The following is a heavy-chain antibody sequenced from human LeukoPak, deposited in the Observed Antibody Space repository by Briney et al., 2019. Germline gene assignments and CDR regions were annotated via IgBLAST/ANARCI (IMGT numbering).Heavy chain of an antibody. D-gene: IGHD6-13*01. CDR3: ASPISSTPSPYYYYGMDV. J-gene: IGHJ6*04. CDR1: GFTFSSYE. V-gene: IGHV3-48*03. CDR2: ISSSGSTI. Sequence: GGSLRLSCAASGFTFSSYEMNWVRQAPGKGLEWVSYISSSGSTIYYADSVKGRFTISRDNAKNSLYLQMNSLRAEDTAVYYCASPISSTPSPYYYYGMDVGGKGTTPTVPS.